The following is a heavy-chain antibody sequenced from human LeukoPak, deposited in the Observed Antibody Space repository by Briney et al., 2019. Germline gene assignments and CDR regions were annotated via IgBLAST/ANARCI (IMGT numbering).Heavy chain of an antibody. J-gene: IGHJ4*02. V-gene: IGHV4-59*01. Sequence: PSETLSLTCTVSTASISNYYWSRIRQPPGKGLEWIGYISFNGSTNYNPSLKSRVAISIDTSKNQFSLKVTSVTAADTAVYYCARDGFSDGDGVFFFDYWGQGTLVTVSS. D-gene: IGHD4-17*01. CDR3: ARDGFSDGDGVFFFDY. CDR2: ISFNGST. CDR1: TASISNYY.